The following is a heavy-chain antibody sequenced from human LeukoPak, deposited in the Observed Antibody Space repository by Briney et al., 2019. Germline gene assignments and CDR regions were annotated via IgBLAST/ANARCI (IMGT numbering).Heavy chain of an antibody. CDR2: IKQDGSEK. D-gene: IGHD4-11*01. CDR1: GFTFSSYW. J-gene: IGHJ6*03. CDR3: ARGGTVTTNYMDV. Sequence: GSLRLSCAASGFTFSSYWMSWVRQAPGKGLEWVANIKQDGSEKYYVDSVKGRFTISRDNAKNSLYLQMNSLRAEDTAVYYCARGGTVTTNYMDVWGKGTTVTVSS. V-gene: IGHV3-7*01.